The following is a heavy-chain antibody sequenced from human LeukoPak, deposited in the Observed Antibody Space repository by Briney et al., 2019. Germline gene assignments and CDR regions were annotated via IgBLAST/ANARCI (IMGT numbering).Heavy chain of an antibody. CDR3: ARESNGGYGFDY. D-gene: IGHD5-12*01. Sequence: ASVKVSCKASGYTFTGYYMHWVRQAPGQGLEWMGWINPSSGGTNYAQKFQGRVTMTRDTSISTAYMELSRLRSDDTAVYYCARESNGGYGFDYWGQGTPVTVAS. V-gene: IGHV1-2*02. CDR2: INPSSGGT. J-gene: IGHJ4*02. CDR1: GYTFTGYY.